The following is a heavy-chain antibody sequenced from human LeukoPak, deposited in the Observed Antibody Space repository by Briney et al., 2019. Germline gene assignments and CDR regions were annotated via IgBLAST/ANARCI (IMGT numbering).Heavy chain of an antibody. CDR1: GGSISSYY. Sequence: SETLSLTCTVSGGSISSYYWSWIRQPPGKGLEWIGYIYYSGSTNYNPSLKSRVTISVDTSKNQFSLKLSSVTAADTAVYYCARAPYYYYGMDVWGQGTTVTVSS. CDR2: IYYSGST. V-gene: IGHV4-59*01. J-gene: IGHJ6*02. CDR3: ARAPYYYYGMDV.